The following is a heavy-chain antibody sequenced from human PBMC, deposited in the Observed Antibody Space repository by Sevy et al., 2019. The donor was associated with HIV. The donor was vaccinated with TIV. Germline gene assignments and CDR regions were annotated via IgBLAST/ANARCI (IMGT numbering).Heavy chain of an antibody. D-gene: IGHD3-16*01. CDR2: ISYDGRNNK. CDR1: GFTFSDYS. Sequence: GESLKISCAASGFTFSDYSMHWDRQAPGKGLEWVAIISYDGRNNKYNVDSVKGRFTISRDNSKNTLFLQMNSLRAEDSAIYYCARDRGEILRSAFDYWGQGTLVTVSS. V-gene: IGHV3-30*14. CDR3: ARDRGEILRSAFDY. J-gene: IGHJ4*02.